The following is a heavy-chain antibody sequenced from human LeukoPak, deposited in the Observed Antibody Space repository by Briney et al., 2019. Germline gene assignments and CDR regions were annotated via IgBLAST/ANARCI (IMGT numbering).Heavy chain of an antibody. CDR1: GFTFDDYA. Sequence: PGGALRLSCAASGFTFDDYAMHGGRQAPGKGLQWVSLISGDGGSTYYADSVKGRFTISRDNSKNSLYLQMNSLRTEDTALYYCARGGYYYDSRGYYPTDYWGQGTLVTVSS. J-gene: IGHJ4*02. CDR3: ARGGYYYDSRGYYPTDY. V-gene: IGHV3-43*02. CDR2: ISGDGGST. D-gene: IGHD3-22*01.